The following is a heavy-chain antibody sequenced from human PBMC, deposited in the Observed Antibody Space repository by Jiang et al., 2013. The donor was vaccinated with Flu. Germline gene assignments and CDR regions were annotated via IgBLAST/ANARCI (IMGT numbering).Heavy chain of an antibody. Sequence: LEWMGIIYPGDSDTRYSPPSQGQVTISADKSISTAYLQWSSLKASDTAMYYCARPASMIVAAYYWGQGTLVTVSS. CDR2: IYPGDSDT. D-gene: IGHD3-22*01. CDR3: ARPASMIVAAYY. J-gene: IGHJ4*02. V-gene: IGHV5-51*01.